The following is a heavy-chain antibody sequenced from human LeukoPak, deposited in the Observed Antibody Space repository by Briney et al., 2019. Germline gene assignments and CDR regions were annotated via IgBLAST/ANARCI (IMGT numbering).Heavy chain of an antibody. CDR1: GFTFDDYG. V-gene: IGHV3-20*04. CDR3: ARENLADYYDSSGYFDY. J-gene: IGHJ4*02. D-gene: IGHD3-22*01. Sequence: GGSLRLSCAASGFTFDDYGMSWVRQAPGKWLEWVSGINWNGGSTGYADSVKGRFTISRDNAKNSLYLQMNSLRAEDTALYYCARENLADYYDSSGYFDYWGQGTLVTVSS. CDR2: INWNGGST.